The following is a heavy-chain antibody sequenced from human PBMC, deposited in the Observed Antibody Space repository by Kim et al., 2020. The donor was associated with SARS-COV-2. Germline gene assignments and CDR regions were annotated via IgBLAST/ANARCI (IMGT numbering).Heavy chain of an antibody. CDR3: ARVDSGWDDFDY. CDR1: GGSFSGYY. J-gene: IGHJ4*02. V-gene: IGHV4-34*01. D-gene: IGHD6-19*01. CDR2: INHSGST. Sequence: SQTLSLTCAVYGGSFSGYYWSWIRQPPGKGLEWIGEINHSGSTNYNPSLKSRVTISVDTSKNQFSLKLSSVTAADTAVYYCARVDSGWDDFDYWGQGTLVTVSS.